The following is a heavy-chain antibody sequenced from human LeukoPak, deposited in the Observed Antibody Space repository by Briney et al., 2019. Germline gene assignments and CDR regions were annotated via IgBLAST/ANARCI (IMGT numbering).Heavy chain of an antibody. CDR2: ISGSGGST. Sequence: GGSLRHSRAPSGFTFIAYAISWVRPAPGKGVKWVPPISGSGGSTYYADSVKGRFTISRDNSKNTLYLQMNSLRAEDTAVYYCANTRESIVVVTYFDYWGQGTLVTVSS. CDR1: GFTFIAYA. D-gene: IGHD3-22*01. CDR3: ANTRESIVVVTYFDY. V-gene: IGHV3-23*01. J-gene: IGHJ4*02.